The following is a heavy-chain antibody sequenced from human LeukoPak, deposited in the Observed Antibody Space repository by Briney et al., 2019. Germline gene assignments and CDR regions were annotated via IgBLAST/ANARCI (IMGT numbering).Heavy chain of an antibody. CDR2: IYTSGST. Sequence: SETLSLTCTVSGGSISSYYWSWIRQPAGKGLEWIGRIYTSGSTNYNPSLKSRVTTSVDTSKNQFSLKLSSVTAADTAVYYCARAGRGYSYGYYWFDPWGQGTLVTVSS. V-gene: IGHV4-4*07. J-gene: IGHJ5*02. D-gene: IGHD5-18*01. CDR1: GGSISSYY. CDR3: ARAGRGYSYGYYWFDP.